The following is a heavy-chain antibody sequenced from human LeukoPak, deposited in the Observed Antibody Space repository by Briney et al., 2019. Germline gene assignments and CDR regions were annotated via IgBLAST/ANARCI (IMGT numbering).Heavy chain of an antibody. V-gene: IGHV5-51*01. J-gene: IGHJ4*02. CDR1: GYSFTRYW. Sequence: GESLKISCKGSGYSFTRYWIGWVRQMPETGLEWMGVIYPADSDTTYNPSFQGQVTISVDRSINTAYLQRSSLKASDTAMYYCARRCMSGYCSSGGPMDDYWGQGTLVTVSS. D-gene: IGHD2-15*01. CDR2: IYPADSDT. CDR3: ARRCMSGYCSSGGPMDDY.